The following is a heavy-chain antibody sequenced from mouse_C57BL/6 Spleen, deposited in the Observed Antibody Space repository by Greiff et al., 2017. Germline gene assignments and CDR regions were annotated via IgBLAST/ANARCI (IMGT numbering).Heavy chain of an antibody. CDR3: ARIEGSWFAY. V-gene: IGHV1-82*01. Sequence: VQLQQSGPELVQPGASVKISCKASGYAFSSSWMNWVKPRPGKGLEWIGRIYPGDGDTNYNGKFKGKATLTADKSSSTAYMQLSSLTSEDSAVYFCARIEGSWFAYWGQGTLVTVSA. CDR2: IYPGDGDT. J-gene: IGHJ3*01. CDR1: GYAFSSSW.